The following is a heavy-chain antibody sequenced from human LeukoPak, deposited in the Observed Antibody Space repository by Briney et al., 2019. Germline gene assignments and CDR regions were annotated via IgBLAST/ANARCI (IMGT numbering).Heavy chain of an antibody. CDR3: AKSHSSGAYYYGMDV. D-gene: IGHD6-19*01. CDR2: ISGSGGST. Sequence: PGGSLRLSCAASGFTFSSYTMSWVRQAPGKGLEWVSAISGSGGSTYYADSVKGRFTISRDNSKNTLYLQMNSLRAEDTAVYYCAKSHSSGAYYYGMDVWGQGTTVTVSS. J-gene: IGHJ6*02. CDR1: GFTFSSYT. V-gene: IGHV3-23*01.